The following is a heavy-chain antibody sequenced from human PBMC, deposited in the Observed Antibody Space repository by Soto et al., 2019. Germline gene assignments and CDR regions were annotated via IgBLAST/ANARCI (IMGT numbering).Heavy chain of an antibody. J-gene: IGHJ5*02. D-gene: IGHD6-6*01. CDR1: GGSISSSTYY. V-gene: IGHV4-39*01. Sequence: SETLSLTGTISGGSISSSTYYWDWIRQPPGKGLEWIGAMYYTGNKNYNPSLESRVTMSVDTSKNQFSLKLSSVTPTDTAVYYCARRSSSSLGSLFDPWGRGILVTVSS. CDR3: ARRSSSSLGSLFDP. CDR2: MYYTGNK.